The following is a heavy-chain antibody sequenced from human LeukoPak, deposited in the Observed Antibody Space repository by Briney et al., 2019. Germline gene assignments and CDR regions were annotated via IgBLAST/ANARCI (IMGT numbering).Heavy chain of an antibody. V-gene: IGHV3-21*01. J-gene: IGHJ5*02. CDR2: ISSSSSYI. CDR3: ARDEDRWFDP. Sequence: GGSLRLSCAASGFTFSSYSMNWVRQPPGKGLEWVSSISSSSSYIYYADSVKGRFTISRDNAKNSLYLQMNSLRAEDTAVYYCARDEDRWFDPWGQGTLVTVSS. CDR1: GFTFSSYS.